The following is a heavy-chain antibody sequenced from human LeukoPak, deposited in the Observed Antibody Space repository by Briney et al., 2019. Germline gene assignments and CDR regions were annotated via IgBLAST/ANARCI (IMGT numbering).Heavy chain of an antibody. CDR3: VGTMVRGVIRMDV. J-gene: IGHJ6*02. CDR2: IYSGGST. D-gene: IGHD3-10*01. V-gene: IGHV3-66*01. Sequence: PGVSLRLSCAASGFTFEASAMSWVRQAPGKGLGWVSVIYSGGSTYYADSVKGRFTISRDNSKNTLYLQMNSLRAEDTAVYYCVGTMVRGVIRMDVWGQGTTVTVSS. CDR1: GFTFEASA.